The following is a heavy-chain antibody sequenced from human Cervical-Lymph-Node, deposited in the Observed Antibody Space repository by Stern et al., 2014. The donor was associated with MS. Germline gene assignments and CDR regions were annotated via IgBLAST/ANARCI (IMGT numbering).Heavy chain of an antibody. CDR3: ARKGAIVPAAIENWFDS. CDR2: IYHSGSI. V-gene: IGHV4-31*03. CDR1: GGSISSGGYF. J-gene: IGHJ5*01. D-gene: IGHD2-2*01. Sequence: QVHLQESGPGLVKPSQTLSLTCTVSGGSISSGGYFWSWIRQHPVKGLEWIGYIYHSGSIYYNPFLKSRVIISVDTSKNHIFLNQTSVTAADTAVYYCARKGAIVPAAIENWFDSWGQGTLVTVSS.